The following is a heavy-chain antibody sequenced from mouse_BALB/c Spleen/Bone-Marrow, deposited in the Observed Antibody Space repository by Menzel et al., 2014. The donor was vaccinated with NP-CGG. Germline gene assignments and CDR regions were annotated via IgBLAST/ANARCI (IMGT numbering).Heavy chain of an antibody. V-gene: IGHV1-15*01. CDR3: TRXWDAXDX. Sequence: LXRPGXSVKLSCKAWGYTFTDYEIHWVKQTPEHGLEWIGAIHPGSGGTAYNQKFKGKATLTVDKSSNTAHIELXXXXSXXXXXXXCTRXWDAXDXXGQGTSVTVSS. CDR2: IHPGSGGT. CDR1: GYTFTDYE. D-gene: IGHD4-1*01. J-gene: IGHJ4*01.